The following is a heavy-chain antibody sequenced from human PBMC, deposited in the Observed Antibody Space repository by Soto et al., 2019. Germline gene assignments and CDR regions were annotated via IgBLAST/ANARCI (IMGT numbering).Heavy chain of an antibody. Sequence: SETLSLTCTVSGGSISSYYWSWIRQPPGKGLEWIGYIYYSGSTNYNPSLKSRVTISVDTSKNHFSLKLSSVTAADTAVYYCARRVVGGSRDFWSGYYTHYFDYWGQGTLVTVSS. CDR2: IYYSGST. CDR1: GGSISSYY. V-gene: IGHV4-59*08. CDR3: ARRVVGGSRDFWSGYYTHYFDY. D-gene: IGHD3-3*01. J-gene: IGHJ4*02.